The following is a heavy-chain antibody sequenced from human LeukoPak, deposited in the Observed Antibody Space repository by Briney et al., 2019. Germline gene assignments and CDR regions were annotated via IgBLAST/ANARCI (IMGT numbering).Heavy chain of an antibody. J-gene: IGHJ6*03. CDR3: ARDRVTMVRSYYMDV. CDR2: INPNSGGT. Sequence: ASVKVSCKASGGTFTGYYMHWVRQAPGQGLEWMGWINPNSGGTNYAQKFQGRVTMTRDTSISTAYMELSRLRSDDTAVYYCARDRVTMVRSYYMDVWGKGTTVTVSS. V-gene: IGHV1-2*02. D-gene: IGHD3-10*01. CDR1: GGTFTGYY.